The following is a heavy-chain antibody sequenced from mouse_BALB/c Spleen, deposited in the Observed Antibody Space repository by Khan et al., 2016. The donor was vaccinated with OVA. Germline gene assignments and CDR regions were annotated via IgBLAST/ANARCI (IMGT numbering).Heavy chain of an antibody. CDR1: GYTFTSYW. CDR3: TRFYYLFAY. CDR2: IYPGNSDT. J-gene: IGHJ3*01. V-gene: IGHV1-5*01. D-gene: IGHD1-1*01. Sequence: VQLQQSGPVLARPGTSVKMSCKASGYTFTSYWMHWVKQRPGQGLEWIGAIYPGNSDTSYNQKFKGMAKLTAVTSTSTAYMELSSLTNEDTAVYYCTRFYYLFAYWGQGTLVTVSA.